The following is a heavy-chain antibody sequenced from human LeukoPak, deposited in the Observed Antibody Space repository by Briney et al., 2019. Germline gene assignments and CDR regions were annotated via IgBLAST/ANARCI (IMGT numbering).Heavy chain of an antibody. V-gene: IGHV3-11*01. CDR1: GFTFSDYY. CDR2: ISSSGSTI. D-gene: IGHD2-2*01. CDR3: AREGGYCTSTSCNPRGHDAFDI. Sequence: GGSLRLSCAASGFTFSDYYMSWIRQAPGKGLEWVSYISSSGSTIYYADSVKGRFTISRDNAKNSLYLQMNSLRAEDTAVYYCAREGGYCTSTSCNPRGHDAFDIWGQGTMVTVSS. J-gene: IGHJ3*02.